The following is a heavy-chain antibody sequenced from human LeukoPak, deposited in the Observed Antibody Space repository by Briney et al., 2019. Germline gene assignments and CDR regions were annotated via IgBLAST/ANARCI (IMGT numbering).Heavy chain of an antibody. CDR1: GGSISSQY. V-gene: IGHV4-4*07. D-gene: IGHD3-3*01. CDR2: IYASGST. CDR3: ARASYYDFRKAFDI. J-gene: IGHJ3*02. Sequence: SETLSLTCTVSGGSISSQYWSWIRQPAGKGLEWIGRIYASGSTNYNPSLKSRVTMSVDTSKNQFSLKLSSVTAADTAVYYCARASYYDFRKAFDIWGQGTMVTVSS.